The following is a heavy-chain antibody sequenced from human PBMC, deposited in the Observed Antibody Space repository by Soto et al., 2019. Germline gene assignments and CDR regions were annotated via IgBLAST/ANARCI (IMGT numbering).Heavy chain of an antibody. Sequence: SLTVSCTASEYRFPSYYMHWVRQAPGQVLEWMGIINPSGGSTSYAQKFQGRVTMTRDTSTSTVYMELSSLRSEDTAVYYCARARLRHYYYGMDVWGQGTTVTVSS. D-gene: IGHD4-17*01. CDR3: ARARLRHYYYGMDV. J-gene: IGHJ6*02. CDR1: EYRFPSYY. V-gene: IGHV1-46*01. CDR2: INPSGGST.